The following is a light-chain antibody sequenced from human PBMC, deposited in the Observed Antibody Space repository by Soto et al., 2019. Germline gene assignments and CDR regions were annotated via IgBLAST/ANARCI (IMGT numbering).Light chain of an antibody. Sequence: DIQMTQSPSTLSASVGDRVTITCRASQSISGSLAWYQQKPWKAPKFLIYKASSLQSGGPSRFSGSASGTEFALTISSRQPDEFAIEYCQQQESYPWTFGQGTKVEIK. CDR1: QSISGS. CDR3: QQQESYPWT. CDR2: KAS. J-gene: IGKJ1*01. V-gene: IGKV1-5*03.